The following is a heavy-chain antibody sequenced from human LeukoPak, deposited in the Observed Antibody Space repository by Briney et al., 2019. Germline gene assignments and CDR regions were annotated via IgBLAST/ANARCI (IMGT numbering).Heavy chain of an antibody. Sequence: GGSLRLSCAASGFTFSSYAMSWVRQAPGKGLEWVAIINQDGGDKYYVDSVKGRFTISRDNAKNSLYLQMNSLRAEDTAVIYCARERVTTSYYYYGMDVWGQGTTVTVSS. CDR3: ARERVTTSYYYYGMDV. CDR1: GFTFSSYA. CDR2: INQDGGDK. D-gene: IGHD3-9*01. J-gene: IGHJ6*02. V-gene: IGHV3-7*03.